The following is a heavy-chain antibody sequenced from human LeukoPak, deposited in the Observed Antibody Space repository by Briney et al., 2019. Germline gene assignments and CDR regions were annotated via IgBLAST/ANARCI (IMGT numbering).Heavy chain of an antibody. J-gene: IGHJ4*02. Sequence: KPGGSLRLSCAASGFTFSSYTMNWVRQAPGKGLEWVSSMSSSSSYIYYADSVKGRFTISRDNAKNSLYLQMNSLRAEDTAVYYCARDEDLSLVVVTQFDYWGQGTLVTVSS. CDR1: GFTFSSYT. CDR3: ARDEDLSLVVVTQFDY. CDR2: MSSSSSYI. V-gene: IGHV3-21*01. D-gene: IGHD3-22*01.